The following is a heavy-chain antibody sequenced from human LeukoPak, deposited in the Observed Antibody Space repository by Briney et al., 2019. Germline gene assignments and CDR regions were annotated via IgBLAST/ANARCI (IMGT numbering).Heavy chain of an antibody. CDR3: ARRGRPGIAVAGTRGSPFDY. J-gene: IGHJ4*02. Sequence: SETLSLTCTVSGGSISSSSYYWGWIRQPPGKGLEWIGSIYYSGSTYYNPSLKSRVTISVDTSKSQFSLKLSSVTATDTAVYYCARRGRPGIAVAGTRGSPFDYWGQGTLVTVSS. V-gene: IGHV4-39*01. D-gene: IGHD6-19*01. CDR2: IYYSGST. CDR1: GGSISSSSYY.